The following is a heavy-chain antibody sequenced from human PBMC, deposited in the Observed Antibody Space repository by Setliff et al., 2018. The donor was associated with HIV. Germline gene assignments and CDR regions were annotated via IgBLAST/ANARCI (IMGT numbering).Heavy chain of an antibody. CDR2: VTNTGDT. D-gene: IGHD3-3*01. V-gene: IGHV4-4*07. J-gene: IGHJ5*02. Sequence: SETLSLPCTVSGDSINTPFWWSWIQQPAGKGLEWIGRVTNTGDTSYNPSLKSRVTISMDTSKNLFSLKLTSVTAADTAVYFCAKGSGPPWFDPWGQGTLVTVSS. CDR3: AKGSGPPWFDP. CDR1: GDSINTPFW.